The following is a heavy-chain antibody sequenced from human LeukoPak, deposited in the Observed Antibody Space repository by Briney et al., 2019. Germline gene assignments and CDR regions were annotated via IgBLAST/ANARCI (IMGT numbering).Heavy chain of an antibody. CDR2: INPSGGST. CDR1: GYTFTSYY. J-gene: IGHJ4*02. Sequence: GASVKVSCKASGYTFTSYYMHWVRQAPGQGLEWMGIINPSGGSTSYAQKFQGRVTMTRDTSTSTVYMEPSSLRSEDTAVYYCARDADHYCSGGSCYYPDYWGQGTLVTVSS. V-gene: IGHV1-46*01. D-gene: IGHD2-15*01. CDR3: ARDADHYCSGGSCYYPDY.